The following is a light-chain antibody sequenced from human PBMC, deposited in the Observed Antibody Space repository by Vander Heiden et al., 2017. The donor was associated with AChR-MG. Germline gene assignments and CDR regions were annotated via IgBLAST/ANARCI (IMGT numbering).Light chain of an antibody. J-gene: IGKJ1*01. V-gene: IGKV3-15*01. CDR1: QSISYN. CDR3: QQYNDWPRT. Sequence: EVVMTPSPATLSVSPGERATLSCRASQSISYNLVWYQQKPGQAPRLLIHDASTRATGIPARFSGSGFGTEFTLTISSLQSEDFAVYYCQQYNDWPRTFGQGTKVEI. CDR2: DAS.